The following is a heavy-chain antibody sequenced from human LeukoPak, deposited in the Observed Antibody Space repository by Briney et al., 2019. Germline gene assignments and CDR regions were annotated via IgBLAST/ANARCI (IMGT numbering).Heavy chain of an antibody. D-gene: IGHD2-8*01. CDR1: GFTFSSYA. V-gene: IGHV3-7*01. CDR3: ARLMFLWPPIYFDY. J-gene: IGHJ4*02. CDR2: IKQDGSET. Sequence: GGSLRLSCAASGFTFSSYAMSWVRQAPGKGLEWVANIKQDGSETFYVDSVKGRFTISRDNARNSVYLQMNSLRAEDTAVYYCARLMFLWPPIYFDYWGQGTLVTVSS.